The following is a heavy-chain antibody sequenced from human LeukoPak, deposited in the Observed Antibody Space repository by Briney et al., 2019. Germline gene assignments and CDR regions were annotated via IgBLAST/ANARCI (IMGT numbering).Heavy chain of an antibody. D-gene: IGHD2-2*01. CDR1: GYTFTSYG. Sequence: ASVKVSCKASGYTFTSYGISWVRQAPGQGLEWMGWISAYNGNTNYAQKLQGRVTMTTDTSTSTAYMGLRSLRPDDTAVYYCARTILKIVVVPAAADYWGQGTLVTVSS. J-gene: IGHJ4*02. CDR3: ARTILKIVVVPAAADY. V-gene: IGHV1-18*01. CDR2: ISAYNGNT.